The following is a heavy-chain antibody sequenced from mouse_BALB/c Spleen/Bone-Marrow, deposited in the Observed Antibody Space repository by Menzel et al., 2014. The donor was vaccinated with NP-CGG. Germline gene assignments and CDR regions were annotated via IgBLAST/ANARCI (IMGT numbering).Heavy chain of an antibody. CDR1: GFNIKDYY. Sequence: EVKLQESGAELVRPGALVKLSCKASGFNIKDYYIHWVNQRPEQGLEWIGWITPENGNTIYDPKFQGKARITADTSSYTAYFQLSSLTSEDTAVYYCARGSSGPFVYWGQGTLVTVSA. CDR2: ITPENGNT. V-gene: IGHV14-1*02. D-gene: IGHD3-1*01. CDR3: ARGSSGPFVY. J-gene: IGHJ3*01.